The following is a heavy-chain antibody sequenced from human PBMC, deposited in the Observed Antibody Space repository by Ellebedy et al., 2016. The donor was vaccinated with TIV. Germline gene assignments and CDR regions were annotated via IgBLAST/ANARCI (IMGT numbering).Heavy chain of an antibody. CDR3: ASSGIGGGNYK. CDR2: LNPNSGGT. D-gene: IGHD1-26*01. Sequence: AASVKVSCKASGYTFTGYYMHWVRQAPGQGLEWMGCLNPNSGGTNYAQKFQGRVTMTRDTSISTAYMELSSLRSDDTAVYYCASSGIGGGNYKWGQGTLVTVSS. V-gene: IGHV1-2*02. CDR1: GYTFTGYY. J-gene: IGHJ4*02.